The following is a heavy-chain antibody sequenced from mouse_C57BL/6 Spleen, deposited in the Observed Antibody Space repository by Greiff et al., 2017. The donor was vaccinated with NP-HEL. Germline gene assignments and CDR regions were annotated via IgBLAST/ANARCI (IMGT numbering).Heavy chain of an antibody. V-gene: IGHV1-81*01. CDR1: GYTFTSYG. J-gene: IGHJ4*01. CDR3: ARGHYDYDEYYAMDY. CDR2: IYPRSGNT. D-gene: IGHD2-4*01. Sequence: QVQLQQSGAELARPGASVKLSCKASGYTFTSYGISWVKQRPGQGLEWIGEIYPRSGNTYYNEKFKGKATLTADKSSSTAYMELRSLTSDDSAVYFCARGHYDYDEYYAMDYWGQGTSVTASS.